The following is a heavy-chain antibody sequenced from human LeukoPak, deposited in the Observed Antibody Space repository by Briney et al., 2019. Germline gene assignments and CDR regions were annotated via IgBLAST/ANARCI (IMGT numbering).Heavy chain of an antibody. CDR3: ARAPIAAAGNP. J-gene: IGHJ5*02. Sequence: ASVKVSCKASGYTFTSYGISWVRQAPGQGLEWMGWTSAYNGNTNYAQKFQGRVTMTRNTSISTAYMELSSLRSEDTAVYYCARAPIAAAGNPWGQGTLVTVSS. CDR2: TSAYNGNT. V-gene: IGHV1-18*01. CDR1: GYTFTSYG. D-gene: IGHD6-13*01.